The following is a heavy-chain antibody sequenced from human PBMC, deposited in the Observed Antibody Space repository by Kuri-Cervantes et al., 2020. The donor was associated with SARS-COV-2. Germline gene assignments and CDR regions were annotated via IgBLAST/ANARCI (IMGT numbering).Heavy chain of an antibody. D-gene: IGHD3-10*01. CDR2: ISAYNGNT. CDR3: ARVRQARGAVNWFDP. CDR1: GYTFTSYG. J-gene: IGHJ5*02. Sequence: ASVKVSCKASGYTFTSYGISWVRQAPGQGLEWMGWISAYNGNTNYAQKLQGRVTMTTDTSTSTAYMELRSLRSDDTAVYYCARVRQARGAVNWFDPWGQGTLVTVSS. V-gene: IGHV1-18*01.